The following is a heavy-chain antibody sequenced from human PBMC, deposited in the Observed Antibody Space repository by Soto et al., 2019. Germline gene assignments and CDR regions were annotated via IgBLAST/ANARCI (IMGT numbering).Heavy chain of an antibody. CDR1: GYAFVHYS. CDR3: ARDMMGARKAFDV. V-gene: IGHV1-3*01. Sequence: ASVKVSCKASGYAFVHYSLHCVRQAPGQRLEWMGWINSGNGNTKYSEKFRGRLSLKTDTSATTVYMEMSSLISADTAVYFCARDMMGARKAFDVWGQGTMVTVSS. D-gene: IGHD1-26*01. J-gene: IGHJ3*01. CDR2: INSGNGNT.